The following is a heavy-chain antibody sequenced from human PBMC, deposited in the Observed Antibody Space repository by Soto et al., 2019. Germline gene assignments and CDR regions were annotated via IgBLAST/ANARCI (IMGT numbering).Heavy chain of an antibody. J-gene: IGHJ4*02. D-gene: IGHD2-15*01. CDR1: GYSFTSYW. CDR3: GATGSRQNEGYYFDY. Sequence: GESLKISCKGSGYSFTSYWIGWVRQMPGKGLEWMGIIYPGDSDTRYSPSFQGQVTISADKSIGTAYLQWSSLKASDTAMYYCGATGSRQNEGYYFDYWGQGTLVTVSS. V-gene: IGHV5-51*01. CDR2: IYPGDSDT.